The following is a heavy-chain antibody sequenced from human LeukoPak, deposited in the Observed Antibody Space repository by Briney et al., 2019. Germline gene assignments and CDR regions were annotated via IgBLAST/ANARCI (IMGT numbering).Heavy chain of an antibody. CDR1: GYTFTGHY. CDR2: INPNSGGT. V-gene: IGHV1-2*02. CDR3: ACGSPTSYNYYYYYMDV. D-gene: IGHD2-21*01. J-gene: IGHJ6*03. Sequence: ASAKVSCKASGYTFTGHYMHWVRQAPGQGLEWMGWINPNSGGTNYAQKFQGRVTMTRDTSISTAYMELSRLRSDDTAVYYCACGSPTSYNYYYYYMDVWGKGTTVTVSS.